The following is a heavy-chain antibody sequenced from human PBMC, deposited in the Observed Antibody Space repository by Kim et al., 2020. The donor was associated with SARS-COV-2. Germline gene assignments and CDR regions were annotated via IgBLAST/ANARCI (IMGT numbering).Heavy chain of an antibody. CDR2: ISYDGSDK. V-gene: IGHV3-33*05. D-gene: IGHD6-13*01. CDR3: ARDNSGGSSWRMHYFDY. J-gene: IGHJ4*02. Sequence: GGSLRLSCAASGFTFSSYGMHWVRQAPGKGLEWVAVISYDGSDKYYADSVKGRFTISRDNSKNTLYLQMNSLRAEDTAVYYCARDNSGGSSWRMHYFDYWGQGTLVTVSS. CDR1: GFTFSSYG.